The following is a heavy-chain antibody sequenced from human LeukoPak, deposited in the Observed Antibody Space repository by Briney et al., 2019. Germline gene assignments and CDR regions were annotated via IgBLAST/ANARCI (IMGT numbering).Heavy chain of an antibody. Sequence: WVANIKQDGSAKYYVDSVKGRFTISRDNAKNSLYLQMNSLRAEDTAVYYCANTGKGLSVDYWGQGTLVTVSS. CDR3: ANTGKGLSVDY. CDR2: IKQDGSAK. J-gene: IGHJ4*02. V-gene: IGHV3-7*01. D-gene: IGHD3/OR15-3a*01.